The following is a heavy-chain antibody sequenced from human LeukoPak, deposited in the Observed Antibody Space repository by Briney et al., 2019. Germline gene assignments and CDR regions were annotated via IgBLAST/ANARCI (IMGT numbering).Heavy chain of an antibody. J-gene: IGHJ5*02. V-gene: IGHV5-51*01. Sequence: GESLKISCKGSGYSFTSYWIGWVRQMPGKGLEWMGIIYPGDSDTRYSPSFQGQVTISADKSISTAYLQWSSLKASDTAMYYCARRVVRGVFRRSNWFDPWGQGTLVTVSS. CDR1: GYSFTSYW. CDR3: ARRVVRGVFRRSNWFDP. CDR2: IYPGDSDT. D-gene: IGHD3-10*01.